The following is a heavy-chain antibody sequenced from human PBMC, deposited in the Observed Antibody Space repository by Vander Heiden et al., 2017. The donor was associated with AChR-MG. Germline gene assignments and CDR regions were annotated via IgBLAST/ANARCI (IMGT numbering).Heavy chain of an antibody. J-gene: IGHJ6*02. CDR2: ISSSGSTI. CDR3: ARTSYYYDSSGWTYGMDV. Sequence: QLQLVESGGALVKPGGSLRPSCSAPGFTSSDYYMSWIRQAPGKGLEWVSYISSSGSTIYYADSVKGRFTISRDNAKNSLYLQMNSLRAEDTAVYYCARTSYYYDSSGWTYGMDVWGQGTTVTVS. V-gene: IGHV3-11*01. CDR1: GFTSSDYY. D-gene: IGHD3-22*01.